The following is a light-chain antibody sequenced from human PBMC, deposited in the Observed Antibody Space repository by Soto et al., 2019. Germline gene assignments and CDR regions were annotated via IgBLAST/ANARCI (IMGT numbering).Light chain of an antibody. CDR3: QSYDSSLSAYYV. CDR2: GNS. Sequence: QSVLTHPPSVSGAPGQRGSISCTGSSSNIRAGYDVHWYQQLPGTAPKLLIYGNSNRPSGVPDRFSGSKSGTSASLAITGLQAEDEADYYCQSYDSSLSAYYVFGTGTKVTVL. CDR1: SSNIRAGYD. J-gene: IGLJ1*01. V-gene: IGLV1-40*01.